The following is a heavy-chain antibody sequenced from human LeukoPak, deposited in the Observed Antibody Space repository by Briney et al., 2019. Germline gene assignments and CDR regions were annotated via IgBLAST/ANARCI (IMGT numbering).Heavy chain of an antibody. D-gene: IGHD3-10*01. Sequence: PSGTLSLTCTVSGGSISSYYWSWIRQPPGKGLEWIGYIYYSGSTNYNPSLKSRVTISVDTSKNQFSLKLSSVTAADTAVYYCARLPQIRGRIYYYGMDVWGQGTTVTVSS. V-gene: IGHV4-59*08. J-gene: IGHJ6*02. CDR1: GGSISSYY. CDR3: ARLPQIRGRIYYYGMDV. CDR2: IYYSGST.